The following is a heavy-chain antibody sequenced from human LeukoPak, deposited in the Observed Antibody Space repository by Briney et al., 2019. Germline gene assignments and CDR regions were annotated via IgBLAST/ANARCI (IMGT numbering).Heavy chain of an antibody. Sequence: SETLSLTCTVSGYSISSGYYWGWIRQPPGKGLEWIGTIYQSGSIYYNPSLKSRVTISQDTSKNQFSLRLSSVTAADTAVYYCATPAEIAEAGEYFQHWGQGTLVSVSS. CDR2: IYQSGSI. CDR3: ATPAEIAEAGEYFQH. D-gene: IGHD6-13*01. J-gene: IGHJ1*01. V-gene: IGHV4-38-2*02. CDR1: GYSISSGYY.